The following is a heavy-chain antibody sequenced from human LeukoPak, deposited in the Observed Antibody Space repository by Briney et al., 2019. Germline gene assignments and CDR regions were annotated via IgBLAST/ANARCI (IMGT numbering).Heavy chain of an antibody. Sequence: SETLSLTCTVSGVSVSSGSYYWGWIRQPPGKGLEWIGNIYYSGSTYYNPSLKSRVTISVETSKNQFSLKLSSVTAADTAVYYCARDGRFPPEVLPRYFDYWGQGTLVTVSS. V-gene: IGHV4-39*07. CDR2: IYYSGST. D-gene: IGHD1-26*01. CDR1: GVSVSSGSYY. J-gene: IGHJ4*02. CDR3: ARDGRFPPEVLPRYFDY.